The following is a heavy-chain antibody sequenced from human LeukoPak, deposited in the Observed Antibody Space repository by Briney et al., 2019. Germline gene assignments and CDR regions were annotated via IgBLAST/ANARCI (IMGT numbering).Heavy chain of an antibody. D-gene: IGHD2-2*01. CDR2: ISSSSSYI. J-gene: IGHJ4*02. V-gene: IGHV3-21*01. CDR3: ARVSPRYCSSTSCDDY. CDR1: GFSFSAYW. Sequence: GGSLRLSCAASGFSFSAYWMTWVRQAPGKGLEWVSSISSSSSYIYYADSVKGRFTISRDNAKNSLYLQMNSLRAEDTAVYYCARVSPRYCSSTSCDDYWGQGTLVTVSS.